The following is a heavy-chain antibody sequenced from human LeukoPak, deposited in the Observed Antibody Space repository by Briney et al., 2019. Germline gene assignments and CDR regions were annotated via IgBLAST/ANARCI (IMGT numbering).Heavy chain of an antibody. CDR1: GGSFSGYY. V-gene: IGHV4-34*01. D-gene: IGHD5-18*01. Sequence: PSETLSLTCAVYGGSFSGYYWSWIRQPPGKGLEWIGEINHSGSTNYNPSLKSRVTISVDTSKNQFSLKLSSVTAADTAVYYCARVSRGYSYGYTVDYWGQGALVTVSS. J-gene: IGHJ4*02. CDR3: ARVSRGYSYGYTVDY. CDR2: INHSGST.